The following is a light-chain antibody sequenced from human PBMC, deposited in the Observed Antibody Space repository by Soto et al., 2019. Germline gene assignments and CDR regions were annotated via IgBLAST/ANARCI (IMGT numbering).Light chain of an antibody. V-gene: IGLV4-60*02. CDR3: ETWDINTHVV. CDR2: LEGSGSF. J-gene: IGLJ2*01. CDR1: SGHSSYI. Sequence: QPVLTQSSSASASLGSSVKLTCTLSSGHSSYIIAWHQQQPGKAPRYLMNLEGSGSFNKGSGVPDRFSGSSSGADRYLTISNLQFEDEADYYCETWDINTHVVFGGGTKLTVL.